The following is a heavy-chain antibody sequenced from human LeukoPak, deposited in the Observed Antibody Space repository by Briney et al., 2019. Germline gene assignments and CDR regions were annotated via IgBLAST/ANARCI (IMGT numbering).Heavy chain of an antibody. V-gene: IGHV3-23*01. CDR2: ISGSGGST. CDR1: GFTFSSYA. D-gene: IGHD3-3*01. Sequence: PGGSLRLSCAASGFTFSSYAMSWVRQAPGKGLEWVSAISGSGGSTYYADSVKGRFTISRDSSKNTLYLQMNSLRAEDTAVYYCAAYYDFWSGPYYFDYWGQGTLVTVSS. J-gene: IGHJ4*02. CDR3: AAYYDFWSGPYYFDY.